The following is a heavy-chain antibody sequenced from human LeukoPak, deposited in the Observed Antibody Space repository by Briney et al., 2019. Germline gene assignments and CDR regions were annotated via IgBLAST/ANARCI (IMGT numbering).Heavy chain of an antibody. CDR3: ARRSTRGYSYGYDY. V-gene: IGHV1-18*01. J-gene: IGHJ4*02. Sequence: GASVKVPCKASGYTFTSYGISWVRQAPGQGLEWMGWISAYNGNTNYAQKLQGRVTMTTDTSTSTAYMELRSLRSDDTAVYYCARRSTRGYSYGYDYWGQGTLVTVSS. CDR1: GYTFTSYG. D-gene: IGHD5-18*01. CDR2: ISAYNGNT.